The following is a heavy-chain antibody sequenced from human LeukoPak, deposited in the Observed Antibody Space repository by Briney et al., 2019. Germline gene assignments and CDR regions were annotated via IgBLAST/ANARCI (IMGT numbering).Heavy chain of an antibody. Sequence: ASVKVSCKASGYTFTSYGISWVRQAPGQGLEWMGWISAYNGNTNYAQKLQGRVTMTTDTSTSTAYMELRSLRSDDTAVYYCARRRVLRQWLAYDAFDIWGQGTMVTVSS. CDR3: ARRRVLRQWLAYDAFDI. D-gene: IGHD6-19*01. CDR2: ISAYNGNT. J-gene: IGHJ3*02. V-gene: IGHV1-18*01. CDR1: GYTFTSYG.